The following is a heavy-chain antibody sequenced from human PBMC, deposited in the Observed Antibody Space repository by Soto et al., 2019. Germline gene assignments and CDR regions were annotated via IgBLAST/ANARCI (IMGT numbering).Heavy chain of an antibody. CDR2: INAGNGNT. J-gene: IGHJ5*02. CDR1: GYTFTSYA. Sequence: QVQLVQSGAEVKKPGASVKVSCKASGYTFTSYAMHWVRRAPGQRLEWMGWINAGNGNTKYSQKFQGRVTITRDTSASTAYMELSSLRSEDTAVYYCARDPAYSSGWYGWFDPWGQGTLVTVSS. D-gene: IGHD6-19*01. V-gene: IGHV1-3*01. CDR3: ARDPAYSSGWYGWFDP.